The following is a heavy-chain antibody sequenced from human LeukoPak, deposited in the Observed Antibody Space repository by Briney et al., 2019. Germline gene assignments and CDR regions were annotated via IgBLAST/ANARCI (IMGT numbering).Heavy chain of an antibody. J-gene: IGHJ3*02. CDR3: ARHTKSGYSYGFDAFHI. CDR1: GDSVSSNSAA. D-gene: IGHD5-18*01. CDR2: TYYRSKWYN. Sequence: SQTLSLTCAISGDSVSSNSAAWNWIRQSPSRGLEWLGRTYYRSKWYNDSAVSVKSRITINPDTSKNQFSLKLTSVTAADTAVYYCARHTKSGYSYGFDAFHIWGQGTMVTVSS. V-gene: IGHV6-1*01.